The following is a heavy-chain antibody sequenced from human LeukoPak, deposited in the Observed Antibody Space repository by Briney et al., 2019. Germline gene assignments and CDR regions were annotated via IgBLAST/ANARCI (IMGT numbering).Heavy chain of an antibody. V-gene: IGHV3-23*01. D-gene: IGHD3-22*01. CDR3: AKLPTYYYDSSGYAYFDY. Sequence: PGGSLRLSCAASGFTFSSYAMSWVRQAPGKGLEWVSAISGSGGSTYYADSVKGRFTISRDNSKNTLYLQMNSLRAEDTAVYYCAKLPTYYYDSSGYAYFDYWGQGTLVTVSS. CDR2: ISGSGGST. J-gene: IGHJ4*02. CDR1: GFTFSSYA.